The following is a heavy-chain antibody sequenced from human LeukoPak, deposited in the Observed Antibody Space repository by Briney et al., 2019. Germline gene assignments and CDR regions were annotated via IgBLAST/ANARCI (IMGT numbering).Heavy chain of an antibody. CDR2: IYSGGST. Sequence: GGSLRLSCAASGFTVSSNYMSWVRQAPGKGLEWVSVIYSGGSTYYADSVKGRFTISRDNSKNTLYLQMNSLRAEDTAVYYCARALLHYDSSGYIDYWGQGTLVTVSS. J-gene: IGHJ4*02. CDR1: GFTVSSNY. CDR3: ARALLHYDSSGYIDY. V-gene: IGHV3-53*01. D-gene: IGHD3-22*01.